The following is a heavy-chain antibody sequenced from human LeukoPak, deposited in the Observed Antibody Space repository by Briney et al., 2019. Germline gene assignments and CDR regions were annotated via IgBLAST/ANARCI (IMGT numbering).Heavy chain of an antibody. CDR1: GLTFSSYA. Sequence: GGSLRLSCAASGLTFSSYAMHWVRQAPGKGLEYVSAIVSNGGNTYYADSVRGRFTISRDNSKDTVYLQMGSLRPEDTAVYYCARGGCYAATYMWGQGDLVTVSP. CDR2: IVSNGGNT. D-gene: IGHD3-16*01. V-gene: IGHV3-64*02. CDR3: ARGGCYAATYM. J-gene: IGHJ4*02.